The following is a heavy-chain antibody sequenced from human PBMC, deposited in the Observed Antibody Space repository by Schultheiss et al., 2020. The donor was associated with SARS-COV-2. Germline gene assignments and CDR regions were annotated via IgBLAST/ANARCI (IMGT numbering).Heavy chain of an antibody. V-gene: IGHV4-4*07. Sequence: SETLSLTCTVSGGSISSYYWSWIRQPAGKGLEWIGSIYYSGSTNYNPSLKSRVTISVDTSKNQFSLKLSSVTAADTAVYYCAREPLSLVGYFDYWGQGTLVTVSS. CDR1: GGSISSYY. J-gene: IGHJ4*02. D-gene: IGHD5/OR15-5a*01. CDR2: IYYSGST. CDR3: AREPLSLVGYFDY.